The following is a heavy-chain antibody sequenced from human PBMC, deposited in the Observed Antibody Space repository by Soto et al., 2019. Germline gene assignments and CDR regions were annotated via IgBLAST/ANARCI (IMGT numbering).Heavy chain of an antibody. CDR1: GFTFSNAW. Sequence: GGSLRLSCAASGFTFSNAWMNWVRQAPGKGLEWVGRIKSKTDGGTTDYAAPVKGGFTISRDDSKNTLYLQMNSLKTEDTAVYYCTTASGRHAELQRTSDTAMVKAPDYWGQGTLVTVSS. V-gene: IGHV3-15*07. CDR3: TTASGRHAELQRTSDTAMVKAPDY. CDR2: IKSKTDGGTT. D-gene: IGHD5-18*01. J-gene: IGHJ4*02.